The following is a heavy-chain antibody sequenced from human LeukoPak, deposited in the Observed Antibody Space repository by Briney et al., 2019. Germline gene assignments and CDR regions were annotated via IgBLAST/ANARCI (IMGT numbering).Heavy chain of an antibody. CDR3: ASAIAVAGNRVYYYYYMDV. V-gene: IGHV3-7*01. Sequence: GGSLRLSCAASGFTFSSYWMSWVRQAPGKGLEWVANIKQDGSEKYYVDSVKGRFTISRDNAKNSLYLQMNSLRAEDTAVYYCASAIAVAGNRVYYYYYMDVWGKGTTVTISS. CDR1: GFTFSSYW. D-gene: IGHD6-19*01. CDR2: IKQDGSEK. J-gene: IGHJ6*03.